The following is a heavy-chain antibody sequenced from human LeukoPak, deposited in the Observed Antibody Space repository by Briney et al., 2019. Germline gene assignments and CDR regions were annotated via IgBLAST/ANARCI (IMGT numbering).Heavy chain of an antibody. CDR1: GFTLGTYW. J-gene: IGHJ4*02. D-gene: IGHD3-22*01. CDR2: IKEDGSEK. CDR3: VRGYESSGYYGDDF. V-gene: IGHV3-7*04. Sequence: GGSLRLCCAASGFTLGTYWMSWVRQAPGKGLEWVANIKEDGSEKYHVDSVKGRFTISRDNAKNSLYLQMNSLGAEDTAVYYCVRGYESSGYYGDDFWGQGTLVTVSS.